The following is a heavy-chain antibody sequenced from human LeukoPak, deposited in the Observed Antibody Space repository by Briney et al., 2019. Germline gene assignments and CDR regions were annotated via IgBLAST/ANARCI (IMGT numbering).Heavy chain of an antibody. J-gene: IGHJ4*02. CDR2: IYYSGST. CDR1: GGSISSYY. D-gene: IGHD3-3*01. V-gene: IGHV4-59*08. Sequence: SETLSLTCTVSGGSISSYYWSWIRQPPGKGLEWIGYIYYSGSTNYNPSLKSRVTISVDTSKNQFSLKLSSVTAADTAVYYCARHLPVDFWSGYYQPFDYWGQGTLVTVSS. CDR3: ARHLPVDFWSGYYQPFDY.